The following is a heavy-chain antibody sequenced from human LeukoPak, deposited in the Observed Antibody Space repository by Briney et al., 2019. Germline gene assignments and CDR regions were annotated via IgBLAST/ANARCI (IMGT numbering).Heavy chain of an antibody. J-gene: IGHJ4*02. V-gene: IGHV3-21*01. D-gene: IGHD6-13*01. CDR3: ARVSSWSQLLAYY. Sequence: GGSLRLSCAASGFSFSYHGMNWVRQAPGKGLEWVSSISSSSSYIYYADSVKGRFTISRDNAKNSLYLQMNSLRAEDTAVYYCARVSSWSQLLAYYWGQGTLVTVSS. CDR1: GFSFSYHG. CDR2: ISSSSSYI.